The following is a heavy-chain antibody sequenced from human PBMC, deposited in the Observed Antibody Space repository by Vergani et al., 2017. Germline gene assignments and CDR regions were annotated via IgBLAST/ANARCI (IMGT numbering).Heavy chain of an antibody. CDR1: GGSFSGYY. CDR2: INHSGST. V-gene: IGHV4-34*01. J-gene: IGHJ6*02. CDR3: ARCVGSGSYYPYYYYGMDV. Sequence: QVQLQQWGAGLLKPSETLSLTCAVYGGSFSGYYWSWIRQPPGKGLEWIGEINHSGSTNYNPSLKSRVTVSVDTSKNQFSLKLSSVNAADTAVYYCARCVGSGSYYPYYYYGMDVWGQGTTVTVSS. D-gene: IGHD1-26*01.